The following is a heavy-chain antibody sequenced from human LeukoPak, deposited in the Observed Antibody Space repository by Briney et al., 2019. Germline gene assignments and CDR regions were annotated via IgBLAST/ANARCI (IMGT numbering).Heavy chain of an antibody. CDR3: VAMSTTMIVVAFDY. Sequence: ASVKVSCKVSGYTLTELSMHWVRQAPGKGLEWMGGFDPEDGETIYAQKFQGRVTMTEDTSTDTAYMELSSLRSEDTAVYYCVAMSTTMIVVAFDYWGQGTLVTVSS. CDR2: FDPEDGET. CDR1: GYTLTELS. J-gene: IGHJ4*02. D-gene: IGHD3-22*01. V-gene: IGHV1-24*01.